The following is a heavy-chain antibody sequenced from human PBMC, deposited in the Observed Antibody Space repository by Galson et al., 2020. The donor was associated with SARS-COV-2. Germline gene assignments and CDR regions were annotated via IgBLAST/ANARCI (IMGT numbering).Heavy chain of an antibody. V-gene: IGHV3-23*01. J-gene: IGHJ4*02. D-gene: IGHD3-3*01. CDR3: AKDGGLWRYDFWTGYYPYFDY. Sequence: GGSLRLSCAASGFTFSSYAMSWVHQAPGQGLEWVSALSASGGTTYYADSVKGRFTISRDNSKNTLHLQMNSLRAEDTAVYYCAKDGGLWRYDFWTGYYPYFDYWGQGTLVTAPS. CDR2: LSASGGTT. CDR1: GFTFSSYA.